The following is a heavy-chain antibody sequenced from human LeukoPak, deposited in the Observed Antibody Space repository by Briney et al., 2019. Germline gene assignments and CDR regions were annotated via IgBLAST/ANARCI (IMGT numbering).Heavy chain of an antibody. D-gene: IGHD6-13*01. V-gene: IGHV4-34*01. J-gene: IGHJ4*02. CDR1: GGSISNYY. CDR2: IDHSGST. Sequence: SGTLSLNCTVSGGSISNYYWSWIRQPPGKGLEWIGEIDHSGSTNYNPSLKSRVTISVDTSKNHFSLKLSSVTAADTAVYNCARVGSSWPHYYFDYWGQGTLVTVSS. CDR3: ARVGSSWPHYYFDY.